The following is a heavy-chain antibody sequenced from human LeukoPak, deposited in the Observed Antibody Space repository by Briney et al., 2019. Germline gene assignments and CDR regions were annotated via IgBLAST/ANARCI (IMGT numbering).Heavy chain of an antibody. J-gene: IGHJ4*02. D-gene: IGHD6-19*01. CDR2: IWYDGSNK. CDR3: ARDHQGSGWYSFDY. Sequence: SGGSLRLSCAASGFTFNSYGMHWVRQAPGKGLEWVAVIWYDGSNKYYADSVKGRFTISRDNSKNTLYLQMNSLRAEDTAVYYCARDHQGSGWYSFDYWGQGTLVTVSS. V-gene: IGHV3-33*08. CDR1: GFTFNSYG.